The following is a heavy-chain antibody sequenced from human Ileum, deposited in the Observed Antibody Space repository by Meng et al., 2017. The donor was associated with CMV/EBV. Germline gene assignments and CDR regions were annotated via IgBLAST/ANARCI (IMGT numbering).Heavy chain of an antibody. V-gene: IGHV3-48*03. CDR3: AREGPRSFRNWFDP. CDR1: GFTFSSYE. CDR2: ITTSGSTI. D-gene: IGHD1-26*01. J-gene: IGHJ5*02. Sequence: GESLKISCAASGFTFSSYEMNWVRQAPGKGLEWVSYITTSGSTIYYADSVKGRFTISRDNAKNSLYLQMNSLRAEDTAVYYCAREGPRSFRNWFDPWGQGTLVTVSS.